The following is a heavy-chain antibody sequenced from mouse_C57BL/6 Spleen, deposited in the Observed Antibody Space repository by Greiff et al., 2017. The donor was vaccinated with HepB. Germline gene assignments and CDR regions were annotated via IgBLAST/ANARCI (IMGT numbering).Heavy chain of an antibody. CDR2: IDPSDSYT. Sequence: QVQLQQPGAELVKPGASVKLSCKASGYTFTSYWMQWVKQRPGQGLEWIGEIDPSDSYTNYNQKFKGKATLTVDTSSSTAYMQLSSLTSEDSAVYYCAKSTTVVEAMDYWGQGTSVTVSS. CDR3: AKSTTVVEAMDY. J-gene: IGHJ4*01. D-gene: IGHD1-1*01. V-gene: IGHV1-50*01. CDR1: GYTFTSYW.